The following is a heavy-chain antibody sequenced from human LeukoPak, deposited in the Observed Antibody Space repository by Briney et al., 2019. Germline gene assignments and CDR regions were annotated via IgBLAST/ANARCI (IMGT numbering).Heavy chain of an antibody. CDR2: IIPIFGTA. CDR3: AINYYDSSGYLGY. CDR1: GGTFSSYA. Sequence: SVKVSCKASGGTFSSYAISWVRQAPGQGLEWMGGIIPIFGTANYAQKFQGRVTITTDESTSTAYMELSSLRSEGTAVYYCAINYYDSSGYLGYWGQGTLVTVSS. D-gene: IGHD3-22*01. J-gene: IGHJ4*02. V-gene: IGHV1-69*05.